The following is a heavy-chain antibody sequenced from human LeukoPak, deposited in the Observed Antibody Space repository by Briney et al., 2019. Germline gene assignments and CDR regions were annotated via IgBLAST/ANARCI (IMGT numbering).Heavy chain of an antibody. Sequence: GGSLRLSCAASGFTFSSYAMSWVRQAPGKGLEWVSAISGGSTYYADSVKGRFTISRDNSKNTLYLQMNSLRAEDTAVYYCAKAYGIAVAGTGYWGQGTLVTVSS. V-gene: IGHV3-23*01. CDR1: GFTFSSYA. J-gene: IGHJ4*02. D-gene: IGHD6-19*01. CDR3: AKAYGIAVAGTGY. CDR2: ISGGST.